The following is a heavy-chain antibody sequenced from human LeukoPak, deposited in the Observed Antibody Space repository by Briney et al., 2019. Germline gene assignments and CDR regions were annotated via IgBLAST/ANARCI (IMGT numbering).Heavy chain of an antibody. CDR1: GFTFSDYY. V-gene: IGHV3-11*04. CDR2: ISSSGRTT. J-gene: IGHJ3*02. CDR3: ARARRPKWERDDYTSKESAFDI. D-gene: IGHD5-24*01. Sequence: PGGSLRLSCAASGFTFSDYYMSWIRQAPGKGPEWVSSISSSGRTTYYADSVKGRFTISNDNAKKSLYLQMNSLRAEDTAVYYCARARRPKWERDDYTSKESAFDIWGQGTMVTVS.